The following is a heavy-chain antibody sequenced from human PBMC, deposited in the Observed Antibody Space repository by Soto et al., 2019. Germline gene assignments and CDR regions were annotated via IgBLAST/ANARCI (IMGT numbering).Heavy chain of an antibody. CDR2: IYYSGNT. Sequence: QVQLQESGPGLVKPSQTLSLTCTVSGDSFSSGGYYWGWIRQHPGKGLEWIAYIYYSGNTYYNPSLKRRVTLYVDTTNNQCSLKLSSVTAADTAVYYCARGTGRTTGNFDYWVQGTLVTVSS. J-gene: IGHJ4*02. V-gene: IGHV4-31*03. CDR1: GDSFSSGGYY. D-gene: IGHD3-9*01. CDR3: ARGTGRTTGNFDY.